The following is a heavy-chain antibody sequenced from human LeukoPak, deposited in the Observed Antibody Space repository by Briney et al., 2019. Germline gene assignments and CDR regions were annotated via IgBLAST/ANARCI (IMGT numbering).Heavy chain of an antibody. J-gene: IGHJ4*02. CDR1: GYTFTSYA. CDR2: INTNTGNP. Sequence: ASVKVSCKASGYTFTSYAMNWVRQAPGQGLEWMGWINTNTGNPTYAQGFTGRFIFSLDTSVSTAYLQISSLKAEDTAVYYCASDFVSYDPHFLHWGRETVDTVSS. D-gene: IGHD2/OR15-2a*01. CDR3: ASDFVSYDPHFLH. V-gene: IGHV7-4-1*02.